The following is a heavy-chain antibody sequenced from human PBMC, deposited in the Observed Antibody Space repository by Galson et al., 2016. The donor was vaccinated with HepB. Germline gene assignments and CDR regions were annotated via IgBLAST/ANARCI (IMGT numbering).Heavy chain of an antibody. Sequence: SLRLSCAASGFSFRGFTMNWVRQAPGKGLEWVSSISSSSTYIYYADSVKGRFTISRDNAKKSLYPQMNSLRAEDTAVYYCARDAPFGYDSTGYAPYWGQGTLVTVSS. CDR2: ISSSSTYI. V-gene: IGHV3-21*01. CDR1: GFSFRGFT. D-gene: IGHD3-22*01. CDR3: ARDAPFGYDSTGYAPY. J-gene: IGHJ4*02.